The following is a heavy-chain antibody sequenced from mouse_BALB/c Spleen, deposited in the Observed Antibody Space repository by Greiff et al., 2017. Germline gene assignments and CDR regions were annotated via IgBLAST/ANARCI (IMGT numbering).Heavy chain of an antibody. CDR2: INPSSGYT. Sequence: QVQLKQSAAELARPGASVKMSCKASGYTFTSYTMHWVKQRPGQGLEWIGYINPSSGYTEYNQKFKDKTTLTADKSSSTAYMQLSSLTSEDSAVYYCARDTTGPFAYWGQGTLVTVSA. CDR3: ARDTTGPFAY. V-gene: IGHV1-4*02. D-gene: IGHD2-12*01. J-gene: IGHJ3*01. CDR1: GYTFTSYT.